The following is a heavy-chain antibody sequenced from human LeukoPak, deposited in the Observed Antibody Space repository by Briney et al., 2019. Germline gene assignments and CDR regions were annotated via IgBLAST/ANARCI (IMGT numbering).Heavy chain of an antibody. Sequence: PSETLSLTCAVSGGSISSSNWWSWVRQPPGKGLEWIGEIYHSGSTNYNPSLKSRVTISVDKSKNQFSLKLSSVTAADTAVYYCASGGSSSWTTRFDYWGQGTLVTVSS. CDR3: ASGGSSSWTTRFDY. CDR1: GGSISSSNW. CDR2: IYHSGST. V-gene: IGHV4-4*02. D-gene: IGHD6-13*01. J-gene: IGHJ4*02.